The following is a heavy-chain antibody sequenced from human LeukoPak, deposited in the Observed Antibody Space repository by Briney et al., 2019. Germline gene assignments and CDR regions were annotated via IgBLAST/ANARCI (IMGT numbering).Heavy chain of an antibody. J-gene: IGHJ6*02. V-gene: IGHV1-2*02. D-gene: IGHD1-1*01. CDR2: IDPNSGGT. CDR1: GYIFTDYY. Sequence: GASVKVSCKASGYIFTDYYIHWIRQAPGQGLEWMGWIDPNSGGTHHAPNFQGRAIMTRDTSSSTVYMDLSRLRSADTAIYYCARSRTPFYYYGMHVWGLGTSVTVSS. CDR3: ARSRTPFYYYGMHV.